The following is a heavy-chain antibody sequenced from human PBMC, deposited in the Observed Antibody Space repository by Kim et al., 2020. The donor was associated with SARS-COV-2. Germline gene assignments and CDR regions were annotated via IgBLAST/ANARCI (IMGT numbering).Heavy chain of an antibody. V-gene: IGHV4-30-2*01. CDR1: GGSISSGGYS. D-gene: IGHD4-17*01. Sequence: SETLSLTCAVSGGSISSGGYSWSWIRQPPGKGLEWIGYIYHSGSTYYNPSLKSRVTISVDRSKNQFSLKLSSVTAADTAVYYCARGVGGRPTVTGPLKLPQYNWFDPWGQGTLVTVSS. CDR2: IYHSGST. CDR3: ARGVGGRPTVTGPLKLPQYNWFDP. J-gene: IGHJ5*02.